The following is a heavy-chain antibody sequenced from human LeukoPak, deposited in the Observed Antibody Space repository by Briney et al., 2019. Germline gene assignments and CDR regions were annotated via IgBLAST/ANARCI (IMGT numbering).Heavy chain of an antibody. J-gene: IGHJ3*02. CDR3: ARDGPNFDWSPGAFDI. V-gene: IGHV3-48*03. CDR1: GFTFSIYE. D-gene: IGHD3-9*01. CDR2: ISSSGSTI. Sequence: VGSLRLSCAASGFTFSIYEMNWVRQAPGKGLEWVSYISSSGSTIYYADSVKGRFTISRDNAKNSLYLQMNSLRAEDTAVYYCARDGPNFDWSPGAFDIWGQGTMVTVSS.